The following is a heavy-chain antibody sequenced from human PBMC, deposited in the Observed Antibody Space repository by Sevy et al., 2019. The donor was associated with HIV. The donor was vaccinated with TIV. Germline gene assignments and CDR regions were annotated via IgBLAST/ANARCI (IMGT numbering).Heavy chain of an antibody. CDR3: AGENAWGRGYS. CDR1: GGSITSLY. D-gene: IGHD1-26*01. V-gene: IGHV4-59*08. Sequence: SETLTLTCTVSGGSITSLYWNWIRQPPGKGLEWIANIYYNGHVNYNPSLKSRVTLSLDTSKNQFSLRLSSVTAADTAMYYCAGENAWGRGYSWGQGTLVTVSS. CDR2: IYYNGHV. J-gene: IGHJ4*02.